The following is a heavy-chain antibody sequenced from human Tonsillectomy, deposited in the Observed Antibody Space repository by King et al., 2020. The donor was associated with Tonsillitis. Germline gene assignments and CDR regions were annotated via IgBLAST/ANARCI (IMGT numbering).Heavy chain of an antibody. V-gene: IGHV3-21*01. CDR2: ISSSSSYI. D-gene: IGHD5-24*01. CDR3: AREGGSREDGYKYYFDY. CDR1: GFTFSSYS. Sequence: QLVQSGGGLVKPGGSLRLSCAASGFTFSSYSMNWVRQAPGKGLEWVSSISSSSSYIYYADSVKGRFTISRDNAKNSLYLQMNSLRAEDTAVYYCAREGGSREDGYKYYFDYWGQGTLVTVSS. J-gene: IGHJ4*02.